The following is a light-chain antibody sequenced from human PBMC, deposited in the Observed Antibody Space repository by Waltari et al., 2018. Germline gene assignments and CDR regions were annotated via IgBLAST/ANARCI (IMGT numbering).Light chain of an antibody. J-gene: IGKJ1*01. CDR1: ESIATN. Sequence: EILLTQSPDTLSVSPGERVTLPCRASESIATNLAWYQQRPGQAPRLLIFHASSRATDIPANFSGSGSGTEFTLTISSLQAEDFAFYYCQRYNNWPPSTFGQGTKVEFK. CDR3: QRYNNWPPST. CDR2: HAS. V-gene: IGKV3-15*01.